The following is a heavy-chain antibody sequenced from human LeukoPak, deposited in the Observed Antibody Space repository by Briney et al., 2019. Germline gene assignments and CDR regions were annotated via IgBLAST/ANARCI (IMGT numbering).Heavy chain of an antibody. J-gene: IGHJ4*02. V-gene: IGHV4-59*01. Sequence: SETLSLTCTVSGGSISSYYWSWVRQPPGKGLEWIGYIYYSGSTNYNPSLKSRVTISVDTSKNQFSLKLSSVTAADTAVYYCARGRGYSSSVDYWGQGTLVTVSS. CDR3: ARGRGYSSSVDY. CDR1: GGSISSYY. D-gene: IGHD6-6*01. CDR2: IYYSGST.